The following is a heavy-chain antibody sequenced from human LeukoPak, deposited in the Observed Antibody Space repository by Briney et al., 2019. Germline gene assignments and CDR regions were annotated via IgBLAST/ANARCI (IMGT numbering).Heavy chain of an antibody. CDR1: GFTFSNAW. CDR2: ISSSSSTI. CDR3: AQPYYDILTGYRHDAFDI. J-gene: IGHJ3*02. D-gene: IGHD3-9*01. V-gene: IGHV3-48*01. Sequence: GGSLRLSCAASGFTFSNAWMSWVRQAPGKGLEWVSYISSSSSTIYYADSVKGRFTISRDNSKNTLYLQMNSLRAEDTAVYYCAQPYYDILTGYRHDAFDIWGQGTMVTVSS.